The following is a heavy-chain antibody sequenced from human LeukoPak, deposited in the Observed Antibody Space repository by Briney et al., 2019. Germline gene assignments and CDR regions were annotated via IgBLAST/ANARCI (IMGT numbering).Heavy chain of an antibody. D-gene: IGHD1-1*01. CDR1: GFTFTSCT. V-gene: IGHV3-23*01. CDR3: AKGGSYRVQPYFDY. CDR2: IRGSGDNT. J-gene: IGHJ4*02. Sequence: PGGSLRLSCAASGFTFTSCTMSWVRQAPGKGLEWVSDIRGSGDNTYYADSVKGRFNISRDNSKNKLYLQMSSLRAEDTAVYFCAKGGSYRVQPYFDYWGQGALVTVSS.